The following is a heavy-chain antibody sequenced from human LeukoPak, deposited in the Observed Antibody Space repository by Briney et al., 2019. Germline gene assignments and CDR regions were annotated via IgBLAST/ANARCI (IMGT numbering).Heavy chain of an antibody. D-gene: IGHD3-22*01. Sequence: PGRSLRLCYGASGLTFSSYGSHWVSQAPGKGLEWVAVISYDGSNKYYADSVKGRFTISRDNSKNTLYLQMNSLRAEDTAVYYCAKDIRYYDSSGLIDYWGQGTLVTVSS. CDR3: AKDIRYYDSSGLIDY. CDR2: ISYDGSNK. CDR1: GLTFSSYG. V-gene: IGHV3-30*18. J-gene: IGHJ4*02.